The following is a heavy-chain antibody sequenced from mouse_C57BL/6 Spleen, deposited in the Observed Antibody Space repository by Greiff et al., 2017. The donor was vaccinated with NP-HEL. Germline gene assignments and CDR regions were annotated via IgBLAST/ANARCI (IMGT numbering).Heavy chain of an antibody. Sequence: EVQLQQSGAELVRPGASVKLSCTASGFNIKDYYMHWVKQRPEQGLEWIGRIDPEDGDTEYAPKFQGKATMTADTSSNTAYLQLSSLTSEDTAVYYCTSDYYGSRFDYWGQGTTLTVSS. CDR2: IDPEDGDT. D-gene: IGHD1-1*01. CDR1: GFNIKDYY. V-gene: IGHV14-1*01. J-gene: IGHJ2*01. CDR3: TSDYYGSRFDY.